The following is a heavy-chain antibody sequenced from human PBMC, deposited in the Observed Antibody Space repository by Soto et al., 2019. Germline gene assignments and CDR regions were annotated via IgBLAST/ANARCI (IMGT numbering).Heavy chain of an antibody. Sequence: PSETLSLTCAVSGGSISSGGYSWSWIRQPPGKGLEWIGYIYHSGSTYYNPSLKSRVTISVDRSKNQFSLKLSSVTAADTAVYYCARYNYYDSSGYYLYGMDVWGQGTTVTVSS. CDR1: GGSISSGGYS. V-gene: IGHV4-30-2*01. J-gene: IGHJ6*02. CDR2: IYHSGST. CDR3: ARYNYYDSSGYYLYGMDV. D-gene: IGHD3-22*01.